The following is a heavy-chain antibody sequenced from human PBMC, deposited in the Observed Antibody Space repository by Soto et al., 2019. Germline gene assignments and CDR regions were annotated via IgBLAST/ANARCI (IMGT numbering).Heavy chain of an antibody. V-gene: IGHV4-4*07. CDR3: ARDDYKDGGNNWFDP. Sequence: SETLSLTCTVSGGSITNYYWSWIRQPAGKGLEWIGRMYTKERTNYNLSFKGRVTMSVDTSKNQFSLKLNAVTAADTAVYYCARDDYKDGGNNWFDPWGQGTLVTVAS. D-gene: IGHD3-16*01. J-gene: IGHJ5*02. CDR1: GGSITNYY. CDR2: MYTKERT.